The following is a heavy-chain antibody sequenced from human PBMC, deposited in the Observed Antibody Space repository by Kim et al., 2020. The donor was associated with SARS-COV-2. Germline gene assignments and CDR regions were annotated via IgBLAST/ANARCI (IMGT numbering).Heavy chain of an antibody. D-gene: IGHD4-17*01. CDR3: AGGITYGDYVHYYGMDV. CDR1: GYTFTSYG. CDR2: ISAYNGNT. Sequence: ASVKVSCKASGYTFTSYGISWVRQAPGQGLEWMGWISAYNGNTNYAQKLQGRVTMTTDTSTSTAYMELRSLRSDDTAVYYCAGGITYGDYVHYYGMDVWGQGTTVTVSS. J-gene: IGHJ6*02. V-gene: IGHV1-18*04.